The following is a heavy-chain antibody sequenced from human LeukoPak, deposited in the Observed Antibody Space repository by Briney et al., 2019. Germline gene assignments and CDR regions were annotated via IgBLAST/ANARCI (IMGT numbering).Heavy chain of an antibody. V-gene: IGHV3-64*01. CDR2: ISHNGATT. CDR1: GFTFNTYA. CDR3: AKAYYYESSVYYSKYRGFDS. Sequence: PGGSLRLSCAASGFTFNTYAVFWFRQAPGKGLEFVSGISHNGATTYYANSVKGRFTISRDNSKSTLYLQMNSLRAEDTAVYYCAKAYYYESSVYYSKYRGFDSWGQGTLVTVSS. D-gene: IGHD3-22*01. J-gene: IGHJ4*02.